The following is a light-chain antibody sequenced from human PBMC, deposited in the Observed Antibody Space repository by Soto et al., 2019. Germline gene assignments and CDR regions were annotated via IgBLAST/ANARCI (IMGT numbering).Light chain of an antibody. CDR1: SSDVGGYNY. J-gene: IGLJ1*01. CDR2: DVS. Sequence: QSALTQPRSVSGSPGQSVTISCTGTSSDVGGYNYVSWYQQHPGKAPKLMIYDVSERPSGVPDRFSGSKSGNTASLTISGLQAEDEADYYCCSHAGSFYVFGTGTKLTVL. V-gene: IGLV2-11*01. CDR3: CSHAGSFYV.